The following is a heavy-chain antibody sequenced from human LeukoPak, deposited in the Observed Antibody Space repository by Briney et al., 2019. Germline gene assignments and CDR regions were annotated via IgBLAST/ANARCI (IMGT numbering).Heavy chain of an antibody. V-gene: IGHV3-23*01. CDR2: ISGRGDGT. CDR1: GFTFSTYG. D-gene: IGHD3-3*01. J-gene: IGHJ5*02. Sequence: GGSLRLSCTASGFTFSTYGMSWVRQAPGKGLEWVSGISGRGDGTYYADSVKGRFTISRDNSKNTLYMQVNSLRVEDKAVYYCAKGGWSGSPLNWFDPWGQGTLVTVFS. CDR3: AKGGWSGSPLNWFDP.